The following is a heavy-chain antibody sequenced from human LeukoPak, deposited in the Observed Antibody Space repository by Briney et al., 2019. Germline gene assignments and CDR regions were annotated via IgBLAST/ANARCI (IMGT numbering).Heavy chain of an antibody. CDR1: GFTFSTYS. CDR3: ARDGQQLVPPYYYMDV. J-gene: IGHJ6*03. Sequence: GGSLRLSCAASGFTFSTYSLNWVRQAPGKGLEWVSSISGTSTYIYYGDSVKGRFTISRDNAKNSLYLQMNSLRAEDTGVYYCARDGQQLVPPYYYMDVWGKGTTVTVSS. V-gene: IGHV3-21*01. CDR2: ISGTSTYI. D-gene: IGHD6-6*01.